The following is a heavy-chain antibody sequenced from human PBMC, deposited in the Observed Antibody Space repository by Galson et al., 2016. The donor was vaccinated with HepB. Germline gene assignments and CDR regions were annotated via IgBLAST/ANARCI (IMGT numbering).Heavy chain of an antibody. CDR3: ARADLIEPGHCSGGSCYPGGYYGMDV. CDR1: GYTFTDYY. CDR2: INPKSGGT. Sequence: SVKVSCKASGYTFTDYYMHWVRQAPGQGLEWMGWINPKSGGTKYAQKFQGRVTMTRDTSISTAYMELSRLRSDDTAVYYCARADLIEPGHCSGGSCYPGGYYGMDVWGKGTTVTVSS. J-gene: IGHJ6*04. D-gene: IGHD2-15*01. V-gene: IGHV1-2*02.